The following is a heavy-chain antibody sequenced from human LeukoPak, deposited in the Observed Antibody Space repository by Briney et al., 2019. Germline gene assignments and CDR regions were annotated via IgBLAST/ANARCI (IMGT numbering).Heavy chain of an antibody. D-gene: IGHD1-14*01. V-gene: IGHV3-49*04. J-gene: IGHJ4*02. CDR2: ISSINFGATT. CDR3: TRDVRYFDY. CDR1: GFPFRDYA. Sequence: PGGSLRLSCTASGFPFRDYAMRWVRQAPGKGLEWVGSISSINFGATTEYAASVKGRFTISRDDSKSVVYLQMNSLKTEDTAVYYCTRDVRYFDYWGQGTLVTVSS.